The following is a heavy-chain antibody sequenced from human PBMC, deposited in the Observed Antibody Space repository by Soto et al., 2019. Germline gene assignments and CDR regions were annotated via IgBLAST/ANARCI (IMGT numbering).Heavy chain of an antibody. V-gene: IGHV1-18*01. D-gene: IGHD3-22*01. J-gene: IGHJ1*01. CDR2: ISAYNRNT. CDR3: ARAVDYYDSSGYYTHEYFQH. CDR1: GYTFTSYG. Sequence: QVQLVQSGAEVKKPGASVKVSCKASGYTFTSYGISWVRQAPGQGLEWMGWISAYNRNTNYAQKLQGRVTMTTDTSTSTVYMELRSLRSDDTAFYYCARAVDYYDSSGYYTHEYFQHWGQGTLVTVSS.